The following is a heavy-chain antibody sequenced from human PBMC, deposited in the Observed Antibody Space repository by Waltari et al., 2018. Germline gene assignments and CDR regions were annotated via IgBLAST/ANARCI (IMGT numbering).Heavy chain of an antibody. CDR3: AKGSRGSYYLYYFDY. CDR1: GFTFSSYG. J-gene: IGHJ4*02. CDR2: ISYDGSNK. D-gene: IGHD1-26*01. Sequence: QVQLVESGGGVVQPGRSLRLSCAASGFTFSSYGMHWVRQAPGKGLEWVAVISYDGSNKYYADSVKGRFTISRDNSKNTLYLQMNSLRAEDTAVYYCAKGSRGSYYLYYFDYWGQGTLVTVSS. V-gene: IGHV3-30*18.